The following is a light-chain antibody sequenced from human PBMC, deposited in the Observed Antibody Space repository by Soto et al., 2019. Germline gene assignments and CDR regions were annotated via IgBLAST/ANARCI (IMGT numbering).Light chain of an antibody. J-gene: IGLJ1*01. CDR1: SSDVGFYNY. CDR3: CSYAGSYSYV. CDR2: DVT. V-gene: IGLV2-11*01. Sequence: QSVLTQPRSVSGSRGQSVTISCTGTSSDVGFYNYVSLYQQHPGKAPKVMIYDVTKRPSGVPDRFSGSKSGNTASLTISGLQVEDEADYYCCSYAGSYSYVFGTGTKV.